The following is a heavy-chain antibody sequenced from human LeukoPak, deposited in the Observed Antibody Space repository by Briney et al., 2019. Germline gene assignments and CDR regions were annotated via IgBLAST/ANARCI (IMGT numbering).Heavy chain of an antibody. V-gene: IGHV3-30*14. J-gene: IGHJ4*02. D-gene: IGHD3-22*01. CDR2: VSYDGTNK. CDR1: GFTFSTYA. CDR3: ARDNSGYIDY. Sequence: GGSLRLSCVASGFTFSTYAMHWVRQAPGKGLEWVAVVSYDGTNKYYADSVEGRFTISRDNSKNTLYLQMNSLRAEDTAVYYCARDNSGYIDYWGQGTLVTVSS.